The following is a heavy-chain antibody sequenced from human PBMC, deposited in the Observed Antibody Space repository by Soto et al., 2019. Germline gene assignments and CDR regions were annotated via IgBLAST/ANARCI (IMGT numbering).Heavy chain of an antibody. CDR3: ARHGEYSSSWYFDY. Sequence: TLSLTCTVSGGSISSGGYYWSWIRQHPGKGLEWIGYIYYSGSTYYNPSLKSRVTISVDTSKNQFSLKLSSVTAADTAVYYCARHGEYSSSWYFDYWGQGTLVTVSS. V-gene: IGHV4-31*03. D-gene: IGHD6-13*01. CDR2: IYYSGST. CDR1: GGSISSGGYY. J-gene: IGHJ4*02.